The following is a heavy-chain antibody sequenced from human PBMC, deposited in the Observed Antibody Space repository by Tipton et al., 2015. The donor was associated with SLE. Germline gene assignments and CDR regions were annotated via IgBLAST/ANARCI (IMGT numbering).Heavy chain of an antibody. V-gene: IGHV1-69-2*01. D-gene: IGHD5-18*01. J-gene: IGHJ3*02. CDR3: ATLPSWIHSMAPGAFDI. CDR2: VDPEDGET. Sequence: QSGPEVKKPGATVKISCKVSGYTFTDYYMHWVQQAPGKGLEWMGLVDPEDGETIYAEKFQGRVTITADTPTDTAYMGLSSLRSGDTAVYYCATLPSWIHSMAPGAFDIWGQGTMVTVSS. CDR1: GYTFTDYY.